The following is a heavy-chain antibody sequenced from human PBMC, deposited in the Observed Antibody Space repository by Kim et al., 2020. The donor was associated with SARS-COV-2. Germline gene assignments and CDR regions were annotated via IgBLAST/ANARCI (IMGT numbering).Heavy chain of an antibody. V-gene: IGHV3-21*01. CDR3: ARERPWDIVVVPAAPPAGPPYGMDV. Sequence: GGSLRLSCAASGFTFSSYSMNWVRQAPGKGLEWVSSISSSSSYIYYADSVKGRFTISRDNAKNSLYLQMNSLRAEDTAVYYCARERPWDIVVVPAAPPAGPPYGMDVWGQGTTVTVSS. CDR1: GFTFSSYS. CDR2: ISSSSSYI. J-gene: IGHJ6*02. D-gene: IGHD2-2*01.